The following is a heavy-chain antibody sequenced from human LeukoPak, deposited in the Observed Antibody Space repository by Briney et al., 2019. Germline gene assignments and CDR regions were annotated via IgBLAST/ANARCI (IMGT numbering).Heavy chain of an antibody. D-gene: IGHD6-13*01. CDR3: ARPRAAGNGPFDY. J-gene: IGHJ4*02. V-gene: IGHV1-69*02. CDR1: GYTFTSYY. Sequence: GASVKVSCKASGYTFTSYYMHWVRQAPGQGLEWMGRIIPILGIANYAQKFQGRVTITADKSTSTAYMELSSLRSEDTAVYYCARPRAAGNGPFDYWGQGTLVTVSS. CDR2: IIPILGIA.